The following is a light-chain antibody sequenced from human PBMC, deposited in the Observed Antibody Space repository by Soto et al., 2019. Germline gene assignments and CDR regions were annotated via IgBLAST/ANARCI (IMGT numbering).Light chain of an antibody. CDR3: LQHHSYPWT. V-gene: IGKV1-17*01. CDR1: QGISND. J-gene: IGKJ1*01. CDR2: AAS. Sequence: DIRMTQSPSSLSASIGDRVTITCRASQGISNDLGWYQQKPGLAPKRLISAASTLQSGVPSRFRGSGSRTEFSLTISGLQTEDIATYYCLQHHSYPWTFGQGTKVEIQ.